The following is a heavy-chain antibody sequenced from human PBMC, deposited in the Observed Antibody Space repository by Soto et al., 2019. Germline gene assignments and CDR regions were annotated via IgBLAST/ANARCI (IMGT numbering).Heavy chain of an antibody. D-gene: IGHD2-15*01. V-gene: IGHV1-46*01. J-gene: IGHJ4*02. CDR2: INPSGGST. CDR3: ARSWVVSAGFYFDY. Sequence: ASVKVSCKASGYTFTNYYMHWVRQAPGQGLEWMGIINPSGGSTSYAQKFQGRVTMTCDTSTSTVYVELSSLRSEDTAVYYCARSWVVSAGFYFDYWGQGTLVTVFS. CDR1: GYTFTNYY.